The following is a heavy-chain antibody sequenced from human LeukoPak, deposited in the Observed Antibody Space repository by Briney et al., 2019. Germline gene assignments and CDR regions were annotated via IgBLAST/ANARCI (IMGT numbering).Heavy chain of an antibody. Sequence: GGSLRLSCAASGFTFGDYYMTWIRQAPGKGLEWVSYISNSGNTIKEADSVKGRFTISRDNAQNSLFLQMKSLRAEDTAVYYCARYRVITNDYFDSWGQGSLVTVSS. CDR3: ARYRVITNDYFDS. J-gene: IGHJ4*02. CDR2: ISNSGNTI. V-gene: IGHV3-11*01. D-gene: IGHD3-16*01. CDR1: GFTFGDYY.